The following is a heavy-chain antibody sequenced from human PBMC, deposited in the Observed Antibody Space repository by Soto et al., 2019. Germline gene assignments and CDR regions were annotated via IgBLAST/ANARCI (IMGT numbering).Heavy chain of an antibody. CDR2: MTASGDDT. Sequence: PGGSLRLSCAASGFTFSSHAMTWVRQVPGKGLEWVSNMTASGDDTFYADSVGGRFTISRDNARNSLFLQMSSLRAEDTAVYYCARDLSWGSNWYYYMDAWGQGTLVTVSS. CDR3: ARDLSWGSNWYYYMDA. CDR1: GFTFSSHA. D-gene: IGHD1-7*01. J-gene: IGHJ5*02. V-gene: IGHV3-23*01.